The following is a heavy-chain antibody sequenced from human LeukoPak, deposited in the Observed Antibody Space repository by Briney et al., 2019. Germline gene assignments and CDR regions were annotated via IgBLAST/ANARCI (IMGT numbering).Heavy chain of an antibody. V-gene: IGHV3-7*01. D-gene: IGHD3-22*01. Sequence: GGSLRLSCAASGFTFSSHWMSWVRQAPGKGLEWVANIKQDGSEKYYVDSVKGRFTISRDNAKNSLYLQMNSLRAEDTAVYYCARDESTYYYDSSGYYNFDYWGQGTLVTVSS. CDR2: IKQDGSEK. CDR3: ARDESTYYYDSSGYYNFDY. CDR1: GFTFSSHW. J-gene: IGHJ4*02.